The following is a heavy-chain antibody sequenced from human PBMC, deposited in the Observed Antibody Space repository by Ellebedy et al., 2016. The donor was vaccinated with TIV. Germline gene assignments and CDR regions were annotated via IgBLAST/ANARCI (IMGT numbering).Heavy chain of an antibody. J-gene: IGHJ2*01. CDR1: GFIFSDYW. CDR2: IKEDGGEK. V-gene: IGHV3-7*01. CDR3: AGRRFDL. Sequence: GESLKISXAASGFIFSDYWMHWVRQAPGKGLEWVANIKEDGGEKYYVDSVKGRFTISRDNTKNSLYLQMNSLRAEDTAVYFCAGRRFDLWGRGTLVTVSS.